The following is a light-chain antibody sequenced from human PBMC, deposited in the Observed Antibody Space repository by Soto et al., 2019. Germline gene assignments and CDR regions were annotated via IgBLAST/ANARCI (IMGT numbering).Light chain of an antibody. Sequence: DIQMTQSPSSLSASVGDRVTITCRASQNISNFLNWYQQKPGKAPKILIYAASSSTFGGPSGFSGSGSGTDFTLTISSLQPEDFATYYCQQSYTSPFTFGPGTKVDIK. CDR2: AAS. CDR3: QQSYTSPFT. J-gene: IGKJ3*01. CDR1: QNISNF. V-gene: IGKV1-39*01.